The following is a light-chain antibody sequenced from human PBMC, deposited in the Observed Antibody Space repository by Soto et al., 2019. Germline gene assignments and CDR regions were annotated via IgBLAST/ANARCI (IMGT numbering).Light chain of an antibody. J-gene: IGKJ1*01. CDR3: QPYVTSPWT. Sequence: EIVLTQSPDSLSLSPGEGATLSCRASQSVSSSYLAWYQQKPGQAPRLLIFGASSRATGIPDRFSGTGSGTDFTLTISRLEPEDFAVYYCQPYVTSPWTLRQGTKVDSK. CDR1: QSVSSSY. V-gene: IGKV3-20*01. CDR2: GAS.